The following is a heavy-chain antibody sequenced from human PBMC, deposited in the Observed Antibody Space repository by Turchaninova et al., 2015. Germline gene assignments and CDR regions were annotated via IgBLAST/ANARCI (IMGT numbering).Heavy chain of an antibody. J-gene: IGHJ4*02. Sequence: QITLKESGPTLVKPTQALTLTCTFSGLSLSTSDVGVGWIRQPPGQALEWLALIYWDDNKRYSPSLKTRLTITKDTSGNQGVLTMANMDPSEPATYDFLHARGKAGNNIADWVQGTLVTVSS. CDR2: IYWDDNK. CDR1: GLSLSTSDVG. V-gene: IGHV2-5*02. CDR3: LHARGKAGNNIAD. D-gene: IGHD1/OR15-1a*01.